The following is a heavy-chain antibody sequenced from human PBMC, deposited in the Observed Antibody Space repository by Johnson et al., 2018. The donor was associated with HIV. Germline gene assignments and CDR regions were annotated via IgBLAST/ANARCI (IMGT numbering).Heavy chain of an antibody. CDR1: GFTVSSIY. V-gene: IGHV3-66*04. Sequence: VQLVESGGSVVRPGGSLRLSCAASGFTVSSIYMSWVRQAPGKGLEWVSVIYSGGSTYYADSVKGRFTISRDNAKNSLYLQMNSLRAEDTAVYYCARRSPYDAFDIWGQGTMVTVSS. J-gene: IGHJ3*02. CDR2: IYSGGST. CDR3: ARRSPYDAFDI.